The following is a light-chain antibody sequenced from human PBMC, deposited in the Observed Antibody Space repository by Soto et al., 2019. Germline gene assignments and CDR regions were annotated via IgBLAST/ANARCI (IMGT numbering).Light chain of an antibody. CDR3: QQYGSSRSIT. V-gene: IGKV3-15*01. CDR2: GAS. CDR1: QSVSSN. Sequence: EIVMTQSPATLSVSPGERATHSCRASQSVSSNLAWYQQKPGQAPRLLIYGASTRATGIPARFSGSGSGTEFTLTISRLEPEDLAMYYCQQYGSSRSITFGQGTRLEI. J-gene: IGKJ5*01.